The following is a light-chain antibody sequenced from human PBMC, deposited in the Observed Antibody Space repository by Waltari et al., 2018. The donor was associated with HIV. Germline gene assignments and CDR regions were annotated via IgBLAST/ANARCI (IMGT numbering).Light chain of an antibody. CDR3: SSYAGSNNPYV. J-gene: IGLJ1*01. CDR1: SSDLGAYNY. CDR2: DVS. V-gene: IGLV2-8*01. Sequence: QSALTQPPSASGSPGQSVTISCTGTSSDLGAYNYVSWYQQHPDKAPKLMIYDVSKRPCGVPDRFSGSKSGNTASLTVSGLQTEDEADYYCSSYAGSNNPYVFGTGTKVTVL.